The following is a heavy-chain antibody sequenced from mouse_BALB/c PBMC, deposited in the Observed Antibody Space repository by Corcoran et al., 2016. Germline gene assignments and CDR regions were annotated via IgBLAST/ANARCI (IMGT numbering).Heavy chain of an antibody. V-gene: IGHV1S136*01. J-gene: IGHJ4*01. CDR1: GYTFTSYV. CDR2: INPYNDGT. CDR3: ARKDYGYLYYYAMDY. D-gene: IGHD1-2*01. Sequence: EVQLQQSGPELVKPEASVKMSCKASGYTFTSYVMHWVKQKPGQGLEWIGYINPYNDGTKYNEKFKGKATLTSDKSSSTAYMELSSLTSEDSAVYYCARKDYGYLYYYAMDYWGQGTSVTVSS.